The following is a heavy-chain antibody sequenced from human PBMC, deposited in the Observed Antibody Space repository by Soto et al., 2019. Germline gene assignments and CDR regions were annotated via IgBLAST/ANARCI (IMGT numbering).Heavy chain of an antibody. V-gene: IGHV3-33*01. Sequence: QVQLVESGGGVVQPGRSLRLSCAASGFTFSSYGMHWVRQAPGKGLEWVAVIWYDGSNKYYADSVKGRFTISRDNSKNTLYLQMKSLRAEDTAVYYCARDSGSEGFDPWGQGTLVTVSS. CDR2: IWYDGSNK. CDR1: GFTFSSYG. CDR3: ARDSGSEGFDP. D-gene: IGHD6-25*01. J-gene: IGHJ5*02.